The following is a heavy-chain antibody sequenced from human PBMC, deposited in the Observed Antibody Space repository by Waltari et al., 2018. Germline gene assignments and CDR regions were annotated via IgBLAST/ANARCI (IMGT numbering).Heavy chain of an antibody. CDR3: GGGGSTVLTNRLDV. Sequence: QVHLQESGPGVVKPSETLSLTCAVSGGPISDSYWWSWIRQSPGKGLECIGYVYGSSTITNYSPSVKVRVTISKNTRKNQFSLKVGSVTAANTAVYYWGGGGSTVLTNRLDVWGPGVLVTVSP. CDR1: GGPISDSYW. D-gene: IGHD3-16*01. V-gene: IGHV4-28*01. J-gene: IGHJ4*02. CDR2: VYGSSTIT.